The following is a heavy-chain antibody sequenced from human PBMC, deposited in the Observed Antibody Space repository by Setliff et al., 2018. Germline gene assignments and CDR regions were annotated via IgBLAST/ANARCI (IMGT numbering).Heavy chain of an antibody. CDR1: GYTFTGFY. J-gene: IGHJ5*01. V-gene: IGHV1-2*02. Sequence: ASVKVSCKASGYTFTGFYIHWVRQAPGQGLEWMGWIDPNTGGTNYAQKFQGGVTMTRDTSISTAYMELRSLKSDDTAVYYCAREVPGYSGALDFWGRGTLVTVSS. CDR2: IDPNTGGT. CDR3: AREVPGYSGALDF. D-gene: IGHD5-12*01.